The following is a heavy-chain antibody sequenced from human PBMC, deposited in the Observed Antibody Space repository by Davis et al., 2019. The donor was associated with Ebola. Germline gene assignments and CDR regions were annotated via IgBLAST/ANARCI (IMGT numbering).Heavy chain of an antibody. Sequence: ASVQVSCQASGYIFNRSPVHWVRQAPGQGLEWMGFITAANGDTGYSQKFRGRVTITRDTSASTVYMEMSSLRSEDTAVYSCVRKDYYGAGIYYFDYWGQGTLVTVSS. CDR1: GYIFNRSP. D-gene: IGHD3-10*01. J-gene: IGHJ4*02. CDR3: VRKDYYGAGIYYFDY. V-gene: IGHV1-3*01. CDR2: ITAANGDT.